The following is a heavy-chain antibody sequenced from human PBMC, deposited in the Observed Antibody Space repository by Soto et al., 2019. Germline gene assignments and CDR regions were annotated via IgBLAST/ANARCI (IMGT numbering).Heavy chain of an antibody. D-gene: IGHD6-13*01. CDR1: GYTFTSYD. J-gene: IGHJ6*02. CDR3: ARVGADSSSWYSDVNGMGV. CDR2: MNPNSGNT. Sequence: ASVKVSCKASGYTFTSYDINWVRQATGQGLEWMGWMNPNSGNTGYAQKFQGRVTMTRNTSISTAYMELSSLRSEDTAVYYCARVGADSSSWYSDVNGMGVWGQGTTVTVS. V-gene: IGHV1-8*01.